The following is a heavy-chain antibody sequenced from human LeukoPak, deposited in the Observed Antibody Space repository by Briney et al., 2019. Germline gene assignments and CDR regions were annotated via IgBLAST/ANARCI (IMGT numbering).Heavy chain of an antibody. Sequence: GGSLRLSCAASGFTFSSYGMHWVRQAPGKGLEWVAFIRYDGSIKHYADSVKGRFTISRDNAKNSLYLQMNSLRAEDTAVYFCARVDLYSSGWYGGPLDYWGQGTLVTVSS. D-gene: IGHD6-19*01. V-gene: IGHV3-30*02. CDR3: ARVDLYSSGWYGGPLDY. CDR2: IRYDGSIK. J-gene: IGHJ4*02. CDR1: GFTFSSYG.